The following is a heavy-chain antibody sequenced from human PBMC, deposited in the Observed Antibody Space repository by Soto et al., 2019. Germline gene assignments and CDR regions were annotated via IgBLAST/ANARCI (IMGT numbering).Heavy chain of an antibody. CDR1: GVSVKFSR. CDR3: AREVSNSFDY. V-gene: IGHV3-48*02. J-gene: IGHJ4*02. CDR2: ISSGSSTI. Sequence: PWGSLGLGCAACGVSVKFSRVDVVRQAPGKGLEWVSYISSGSSTIYYADSVKGRFAISRDDAKNSLYLQMNSLRDEDTAVYYCAREVSNSFDYWGQGTLVTVSS.